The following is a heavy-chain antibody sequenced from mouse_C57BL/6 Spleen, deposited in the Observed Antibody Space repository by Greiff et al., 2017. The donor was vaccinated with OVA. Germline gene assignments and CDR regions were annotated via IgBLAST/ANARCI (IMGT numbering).Heavy chain of an antibody. Sequence: VQRVESGAELAKPGASVKLSCKASGYTFTSYWMHWVKQRPGQGLEWIGYINPSRGYTTYNQKFKDKATLTADKSSSTAYMQLSSLTYEDSAVYYCARSSTMVTSYAMDDWGQGTSVTVSS. CDR2: INPSRGYT. J-gene: IGHJ4*01. CDR3: ARSSTMVTSYAMDD. V-gene: IGHV1-7*01. D-gene: IGHD2-2*01. CDR1: GYTFTSYW.